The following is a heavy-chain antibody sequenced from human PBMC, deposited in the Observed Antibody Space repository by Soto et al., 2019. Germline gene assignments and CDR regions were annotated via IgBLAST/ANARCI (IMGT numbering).Heavy chain of an antibody. J-gene: IGHJ4*02. CDR3: ARTYTGSYYVAY. V-gene: IGHV3-66*01. Sequence: ESVGGLVQPGGSLRLSCEASGVTVSSNYMTWVRQAPGKGLEWISVIYNGGSTFYADSVKGRFTISRDNSKNTLYLQMNSLRAEDTGVYYCARTYTGSYYVAYWGQGTLVTVSS. CDR1: GVTVSSNY. D-gene: IGHD1-26*01. CDR2: IYNGGST.